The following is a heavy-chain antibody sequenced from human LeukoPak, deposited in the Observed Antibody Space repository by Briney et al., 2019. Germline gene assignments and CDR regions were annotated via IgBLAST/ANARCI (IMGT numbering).Heavy chain of an antibody. J-gene: IGHJ4*02. CDR1: GFTVTNYA. CDR2: ISVRDDST. Sequence: GGSLRLSCAASGFTVTNYAMYWVRQAPGKGLKWVSAISVRDDSTYYADSVKGRFTISRDTSKNTLFLQMNSLRAEDTAVYYCAKWGDYDILTGYYDPDYWGQGTLVTVSS. CDR3: AKWGDYDILTGYYDPDY. D-gene: IGHD3-9*01. V-gene: IGHV3-23*01.